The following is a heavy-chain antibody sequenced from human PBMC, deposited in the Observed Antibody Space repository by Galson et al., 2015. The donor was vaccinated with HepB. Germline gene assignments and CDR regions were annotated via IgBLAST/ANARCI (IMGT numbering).Heavy chain of an antibody. Sequence: SLRLSCAASGFTFSSYGMHWVRQAPGKGLEWVAVISYDGSNKYYADSVKGRFTISRDNSKNTLYLQMNSLRAEDTAVYYCAKDVEDTSSWYGNWFDPWGQGTLVTVSS. V-gene: IGHV3-30*18. CDR1: GFTFSSYG. CDR2: ISYDGSNK. CDR3: AKDVEDTSSWYGNWFDP. J-gene: IGHJ5*02. D-gene: IGHD6-13*01.